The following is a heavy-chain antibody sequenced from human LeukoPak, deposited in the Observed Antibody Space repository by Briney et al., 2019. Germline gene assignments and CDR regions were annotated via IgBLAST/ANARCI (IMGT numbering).Heavy chain of an antibody. D-gene: IGHD1-26*01. CDR3: ARGLGGGSYINEIDY. V-gene: IGHV3-53*01. Sequence: GGSLRLSCAVSGFTLSSNYMSWVRQAPGKGLEWVSVIYSGGATYYADSVKGRFTISRDNSKNTLYLQMNSLRAEDTAVYYCARGLGGGSYINEIDYWGQGTLVTVSS. CDR2: IYSGGAT. CDR1: GFTLSSNY. J-gene: IGHJ4*02.